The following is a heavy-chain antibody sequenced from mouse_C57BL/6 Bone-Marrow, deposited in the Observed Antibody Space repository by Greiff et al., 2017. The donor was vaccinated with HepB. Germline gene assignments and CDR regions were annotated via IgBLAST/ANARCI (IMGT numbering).Heavy chain of an antibody. Sequence: EVQLQQSGPELVKPGASVKISCKASGYTFTDYYMNWVKQSHGKSLEWIGDINPNNGGTSYNQKFKGKATLTVDKSSSTAYMELRSLTSEDSAVYYCARFDSSLFDYWGQGTTLTVSS. V-gene: IGHV1-26*01. CDR2: INPNNGGT. J-gene: IGHJ2*01. D-gene: IGHD1-1*01. CDR1: GYTFTDYY. CDR3: ARFDSSLFDY.